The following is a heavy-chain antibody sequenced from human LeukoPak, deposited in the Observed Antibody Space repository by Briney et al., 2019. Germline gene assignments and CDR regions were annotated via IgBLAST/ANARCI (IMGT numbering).Heavy chain of an antibody. J-gene: IGHJ4*02. V-gene: IGHV4-59*01. D-gene: IGHD1-1*01. CDR3: ARAPIGSVDY. CDR1: GDSITNSY. CDR2: IYYTGYT. Sequence: PSETQSLTCTVFGDSITNSYWTWIRLPPGKGLEWIAYIYYTGYTNYNPSLKSRVSISVDTSKNQLSLKLISVTAADTAVYYCARAPIGSVDYWGPGAQVTVSS.